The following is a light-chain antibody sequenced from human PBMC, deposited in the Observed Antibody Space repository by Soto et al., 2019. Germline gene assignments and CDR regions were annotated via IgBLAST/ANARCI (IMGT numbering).Light chain of an antibody. CDR3: QQANSFPLS. J-gene: IGKJ4*01. CDR1: QNINSW. CDR2: AAT. Sequence: SQNINSWLAWYQQRPGKAPKLLIYAATILQSGVPSGFSGSGSGTAFTLTISNLQPEDFASYFCQQANSFPLSFGGGTKVDIK. V-gene: IGKV1-12*01.